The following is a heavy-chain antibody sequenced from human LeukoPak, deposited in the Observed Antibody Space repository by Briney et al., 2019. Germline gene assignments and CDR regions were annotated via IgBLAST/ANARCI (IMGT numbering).Heavy chain of an antibody. Sequence: GGSLRLPCAASGFTFSSYSMNWVRQAPGKGLEWVSAISGSGGSTYYADSVKGRFTISRDNSKNTLYLQMNSLRAEDTAVYYCAKDLVVVAATFFDYWGQGTLVTVSS. CDR1: GFTFSSYS. CDR2: ISGSGGST. CDR3: AKDLVVVAATFFDY. J-gene: IGHJ4*02. D-gene: IGHD2-15*01. V-gene: IGHV3-23*01.